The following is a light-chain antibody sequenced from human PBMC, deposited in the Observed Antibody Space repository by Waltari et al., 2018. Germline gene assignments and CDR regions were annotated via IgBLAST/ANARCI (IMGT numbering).Light chain of an antibody. CDR2: DAS. CDR1: QSVGRS. Sequence: EIVLTQSPGTLSLSPGERATLSCRASQSVGRSLGWYQQKPGQAPRLLIYDASTRATGIPDRFSGSGSGTDCSLTISRLEPEDFAVYFCQNYVRLPATFGQGTKVEIK. CDR3: QNYVRLPAT. J-gene: IGKJ1*01. V-gene: IGKV3-20*01.